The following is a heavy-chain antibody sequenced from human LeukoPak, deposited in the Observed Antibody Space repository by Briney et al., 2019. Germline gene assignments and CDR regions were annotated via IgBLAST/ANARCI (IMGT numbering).Heavy chain of an antibody. CDR1: RFSFSSYG. V-gene: IGHV3-30*18. D-gene: IGHD2-2*02. CDR2: IPYDGSNT. J-gene: IGHJ5*02. Sequence: PGRSLRLSCAASRFSFSSYGMHWVRQAPGKGLEWVAVIPYDGSNTYYADSVKGRFTISRDNSKNTLYLQMNSLRAEDTAVYYCAKDYFPNCSSTSCYTWFDPWGQGTLVTVSS. CDR3: AKDYFPNCSSTSCYTWFDP.